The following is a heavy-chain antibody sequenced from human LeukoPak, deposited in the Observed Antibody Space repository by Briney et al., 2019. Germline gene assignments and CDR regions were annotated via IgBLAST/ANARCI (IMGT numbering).Heavy chain of an antibody. CDR1: GFTFTSYA. D-gene: IGHD3-3*01. CDR2: MSGSGSTT. J-gene: IGHJ6*03. CDR3: AKTRTIFGVVGYMDV. V-gene: IGHV3-23*01. Sequence: GGSLRLSCAASGFTFTSYAMSWVRQAPGKGLEWVSAMSGSGSTTSYADSVKGRFTISRHNSKKTLDLQMNSLRGEDTAVFYCAKTRTIFGVVGYMDVWGKGTTVTVSS.